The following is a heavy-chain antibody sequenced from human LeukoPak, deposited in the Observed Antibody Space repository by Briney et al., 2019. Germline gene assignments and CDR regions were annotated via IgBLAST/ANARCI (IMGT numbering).Heavy chain of an antibody. CDR2: IYYSGST. CDR1: GGSISSYY. V-gene: IGHV4-59*01. D-gene: IGHD6-13*01. Sequence: SETLSLTCTVSGGSISSYYWSWIRQPPGKGLEWIGYIYYSGSTNYNPSLKSRVTISVDTSKNQFSLKLSSVTAADTAVYYCARFFIAAAGTNWFDPWGQGTLVTVSS. CDR3: ARFFIAAAGTNWFDP. J-gene: IGHJ5*02.